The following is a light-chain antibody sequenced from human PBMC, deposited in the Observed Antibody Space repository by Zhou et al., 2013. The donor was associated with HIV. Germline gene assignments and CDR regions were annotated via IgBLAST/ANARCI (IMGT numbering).Light chain of an antibody. V-gene: IGKV4-1*01. CDR1: QGVLYSSNSKNY. CDR2: WAS. J-gene: IGKJ1*01. CDR3: HQYYSAPWT. Sequence: DIVMTQSPDSLAVSLGERATINCKSSQGVLYSSNSKNYLAWYQQKPGQPPKLLIYWASTRESGVPDRFSGSGSGTDFTLTISSLQAEDVAVYFCHQYYSAPWTFGQGTKVEIK.